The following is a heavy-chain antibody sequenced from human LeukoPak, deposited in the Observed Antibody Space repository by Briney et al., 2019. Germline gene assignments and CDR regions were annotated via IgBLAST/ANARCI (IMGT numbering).Heavy chain of an antibody. Sequence: PGGSLRLSCAASGFTFSSYGMHWVRQAPGKGLEWVAVISYDGSNKYYADSVKGRFTISRDNSKNTLYLQMNSLRAEDTAVYYCARSSSLAGGFDYWGQGTLVTVSS. CDR1: GFTFSSYG. CDR2: ISYDGSNK. CDR3: ARSSSLAGGFDY. J-gene: IGHJ4*02. D-gene: IGHD6-6*01. V-gene: IGHV3-30*03.